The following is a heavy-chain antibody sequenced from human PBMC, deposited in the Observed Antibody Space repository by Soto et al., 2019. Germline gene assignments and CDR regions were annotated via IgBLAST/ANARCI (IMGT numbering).Heavy chain of an antibody. D-gene: IGHD4-17*01. CDR2: IIPILGIA. Sequence: QVQLVQSGAEVKKPGSSVKVSCKASGGTFSSYTISWVRQAPGQGLEWMGRIIPILGIANYAQKFQGRVTITADKSTSTAYMELSSLRSEDTAVYYCAHNEAYGDYVGTYYMDVWGKGTTVTVSS. J-gene: IGHJ6*03. V-gene: IGHV1-69*02. CDR1: GGTFSSYT. CDR3: AHNEAYGDYVGTYYMDV.